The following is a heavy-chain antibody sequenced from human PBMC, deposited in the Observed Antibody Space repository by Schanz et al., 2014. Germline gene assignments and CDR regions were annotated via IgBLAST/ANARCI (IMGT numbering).Heavy chain of an antibody. CDR2: ISYDGSHK. D-gene: IGHD3-3*01. CDR1: GFTFSNFA. Sequence: AASGFTFSNFAIHWVRQAPGKGLEWVAVISYDGSHKDYADSVKGRFTISRDNSKNTLYLQMNSLRAEDTAVYYCARPIYDLWSGSFDYWGQGTLVTVSS. J-gene: IGHJ4*02. CDR3: ARPIYDLWSGSFDY. V-gene: IGHV3-30*04.